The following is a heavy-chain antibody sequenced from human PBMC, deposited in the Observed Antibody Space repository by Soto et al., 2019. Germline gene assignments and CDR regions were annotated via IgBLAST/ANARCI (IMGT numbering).Heavy chain of an antibody. J-gene: IGHJ6*02. Sequence: GWSLRLSCAASGFTFRSYGMHWVRQAPGKGLEWLAVISNDGTNKYLADSVKGRLTLSRDNSRNTLSLEINNLRPEDTAVYYCGKDTLDCSGGDCPLYYYYGMDVWGQGTTVTSP. CDR3: GKDTLDCSGGDCPLYYYYGMDV. CDR2: ISNDGTNK. D-gene: IGHD2-15*01. V-gene: IGHV3-30*18. CDR1: GFTFRSYG.